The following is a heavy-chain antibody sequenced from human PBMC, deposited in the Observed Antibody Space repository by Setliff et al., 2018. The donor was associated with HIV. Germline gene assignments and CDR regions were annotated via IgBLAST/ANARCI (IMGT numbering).Heavy chain of an antibody. CDR1: GGSISSISYY. CDR2: IYYSGST. J-gene: IGHJ4*02. Sequence: PSETLSLTCTVSGGSISSISYYWGWIRQPPGKGLEWIGSIYYSGSTDYNPSLQSRATLSIDTSKNQFSLKLTSVIAADTAIYYCARGPFVLRFLERLVYFDYWGQGKLVTVSS. CDR3: ARGPFVLRFLERLVYFDY. D-gene: IGHD3-3*01. V-gene: IGHV4-39*07.